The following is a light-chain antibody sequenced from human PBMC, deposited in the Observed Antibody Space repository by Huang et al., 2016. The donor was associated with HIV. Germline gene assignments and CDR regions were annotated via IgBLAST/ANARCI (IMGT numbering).Light chain of an antibody. CDR1: QSVRNL. Sequence: LLTQSPATLSLSPGERATLSCRASQSVRNLLAWYQQKPGQPPRLLIYDVSTRATSIPDRFSGSGSDTDFTLTISSLEPEDFAVYYCQQRSSWPPFTFGPGTKVDIK. J-gene: IGKJ3*01. CDR2: DVS. CDR3: QQRSSWPPFT. V-gene: IGKV3-11*01.